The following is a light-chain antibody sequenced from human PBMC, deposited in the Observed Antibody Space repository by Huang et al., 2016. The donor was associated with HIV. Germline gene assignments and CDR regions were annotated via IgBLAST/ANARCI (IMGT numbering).Light chain of an antibody. J-gene: IGKJ2*01. CDR3: QQSYISAYT. Sequence: DIQMTQSPSSLSASVGDRVTITCRASQSISSHLNWYQQKAGKAPKFLIYAASSLQRGVPSRFSGSGSGTDFTLTISSLQPEDFATYYCQQSYISAYTFGQGTKLQI. V-gene: IGKV1-39*01. CDR2: AAS. CDR1: QSISSH.